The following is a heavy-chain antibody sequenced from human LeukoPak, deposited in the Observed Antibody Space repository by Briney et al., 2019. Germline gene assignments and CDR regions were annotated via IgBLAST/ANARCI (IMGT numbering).Heavy chain of an antibody. D-gene: IGHD3-22*01. CDR3: ARQRVNYYDSSGYPHFDY. V-gene: IGHV4-34*01. CDR1: GGSFSGYY. CDR2: INHSGST. J-gene: IGHJ4*02. Sequence: SETLSLTCAVYGGSFSGYYWSWIRQPPGKGLEWIGEINHSGSTNYNPSLKSRVTISVDTSKNQFSLKLSSVTAADTAEYYCARQRVNYYDSSGYPHFDYWGQGTLVTVSS.